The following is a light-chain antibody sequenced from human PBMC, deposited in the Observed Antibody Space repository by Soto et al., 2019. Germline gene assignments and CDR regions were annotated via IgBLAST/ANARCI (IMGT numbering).Light chain of an antibody. CDR1: SSNIGANSD. J-gene: IGLJ1*01. Sequence: KRVTISCTGSSSNIGANSDVHWYQQLAGAAPKLLIYGNSNRPSGVSDRFSGSKSGTSASLAITGLQAEDEADYYCQSYDSSLSGFYVFGTGTKVTVL. CDR3: QSYDSSLSGFYV. V-gene: IGLV1-40*01. CDR2: GNS.